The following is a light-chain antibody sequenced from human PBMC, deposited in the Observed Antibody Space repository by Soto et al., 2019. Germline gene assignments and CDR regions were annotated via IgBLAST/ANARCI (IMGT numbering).Light chain of an antibody. Sequence: EIVLTQSPGTLSLSPGDRATLSCRASQSVGSIYLAWYQQRPGQAPRLLIYGASNRATGIPVRFSGSGSGTDFTLTISGLQSEDSAVYFCQQHDDWPPWTFGQGTKVDIK. CDR3: QQHDDWPPWT. J-gene: IGKJ1*01. CDR1: QSVGSIY. V-gene: IGKV3-20*01. CDR2: GAS.